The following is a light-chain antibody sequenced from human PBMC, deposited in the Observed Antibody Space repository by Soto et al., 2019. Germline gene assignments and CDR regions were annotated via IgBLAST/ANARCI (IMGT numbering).Light chain of an antibody. CDR1: SSDVDGYKY. CDR3: CSYAGSRAL. Sequence: QSALTQPRSVSGSPGQSVTISCTGTSSDVDGYKYVSWYQQYPGTAPKGMIYDVSKRPSGVPDRFSGSKAANTASLTISGLQAEDEADYYCCSYAGSRALFGGGTKLTVL. CDR2: DVS. V-gene: IGLV2-11*01. J-gene: IGLJ2*01.